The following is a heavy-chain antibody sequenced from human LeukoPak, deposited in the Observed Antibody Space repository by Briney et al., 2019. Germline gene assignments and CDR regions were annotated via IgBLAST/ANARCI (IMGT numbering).Heavy chain of an antibody. V-gene: IGHV6-1*01. Sequence: SQTLSLTCALSGDSVSSNSAAWNWIRQSPSRGLEWLGRTYYRSNWYNDYADSVKSRITINPDTSKNQFSLHLNSVAPEDTAVYYCARDEGGRYDCWGQGILVTVSS. CDR1: GDSVSSNSAA. D-gene: IGHD1-26*01. J-gene: IGHJ4*02. CDR2: TYYRSNWYN. CDR3: ARDEGGRYDC.